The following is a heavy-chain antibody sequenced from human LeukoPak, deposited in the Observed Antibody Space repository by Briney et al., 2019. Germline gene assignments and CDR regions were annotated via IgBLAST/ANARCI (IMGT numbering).Heavy chain of an antibody. V-gene: IGHV1-8*01. CDR3: ARGGAGTYYKRDGWFDP. D-gene: IGHD3-10*01. CDR2: MNPNTGNT. J-gene: IGHJ5*02. CDR1: GYTFNSYD. Sequence: ASVKVSCKAYGYTFNSYDINWVRQATGQGLEWMGWMNPNTGNTGYGERFQGRVTMTRDNSISTAYMELNSLTSEDTAVYYCARGGAGTYYKRDGWFDPWGQGTVVTVSS.